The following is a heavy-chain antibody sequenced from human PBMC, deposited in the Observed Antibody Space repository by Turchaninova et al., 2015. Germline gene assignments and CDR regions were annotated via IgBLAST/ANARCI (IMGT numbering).Heavy chain of an antibody. J-gene: IGHJ4*02. CDR1: GGSIRSGDYY. CDR2: NYYSGSS. Sequence: QVQLQESGPGLVKPSQTLSLTCTVSGGSIRSGDYYWSWLRQPPGKGLEWIGYNYYSGSSSYNPSRKSRVTISIDTAKSQFSLKLSSVTAADTAVYYCARGGYSYGRHPDYWGQGTLVTVSS. CDR3: ARGGYSYGRHPDY. D-gene: IGHD5-18*01. V-gene: IGHV4-30-4*08.